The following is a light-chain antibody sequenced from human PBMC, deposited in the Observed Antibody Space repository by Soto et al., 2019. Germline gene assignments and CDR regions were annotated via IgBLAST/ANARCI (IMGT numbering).Light chain of an antibody. CDR3: GGWDDSLSGPV. V-gene: IGLV1-47*01. CDR1: SSNIGSNY. J-gene: IGLJ2*01. CDR2: RNN. Sequence: QSVLTQPPSASGTPGQRVNISCSGSSSNIGSNYVYWYRQLPGTAPKLLIQRNNQRPPGVPARCSGSKSGTSASLAISGLRSEDEAAYYCGGWDDSLSGPVFGGGTKLTVL.